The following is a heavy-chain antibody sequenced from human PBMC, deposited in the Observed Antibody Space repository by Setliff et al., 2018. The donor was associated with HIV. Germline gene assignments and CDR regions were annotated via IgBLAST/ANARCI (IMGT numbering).Heavy chain of an antibody. D-gene: IGHD5-18*01. Sequence: PSETLSLTCTVSGGSISSGSFFWSWLRQPAGKALEWIGRVYSSGSTNCNPSLKRRVTMSVDTSTNQFSLKLNSVTAADTAVYYCARDFVYGYDFWGQGTLVTV. CDR3: ARDFVYGYDF. CDR1: GGSISSGSFF. V-gene: IGHV4-61*02. CDR2: VYSSGST. J-gene: IGHJ4*02.